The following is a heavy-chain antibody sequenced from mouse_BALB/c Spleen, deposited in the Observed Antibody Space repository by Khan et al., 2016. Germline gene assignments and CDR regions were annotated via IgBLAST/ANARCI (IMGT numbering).Heavy chain of an antibody. CDR2: ISYSGST. V-gene: IGHV3-2*02. D-gene: IGHD2-14*01. CDR1: GYSITSDYA. CDR3: VRSGIRYERTWLAY. J-gene: IGHJ3*01. Sequence: EVQLQESGPGLVKPSQSLSLTCTVSGYSITSDYAWNWIRQFPGNKLEWMGYISYSGSTSYNPSLKSRISITRDTSKNQFFLQLNSVTTEDTATYYGVRSGIRYERTWLAYWGQGTLVTVSA.